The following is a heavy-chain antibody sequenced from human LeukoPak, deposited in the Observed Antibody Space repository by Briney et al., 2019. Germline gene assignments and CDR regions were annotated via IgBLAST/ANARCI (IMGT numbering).Heavy chain of an antibody. V-gene: IGHV1-69*04. J-gene: IGHJ5*02. CDR2: IIPILGIA. D-gene: IGHD6-6*01. Sequence: SVKVSCKASGYTFTSYGISWVRQAPGQGLEWMGRIIPILGIANYAQKFQGRVTITADKSTSTAYMELSSLRSEDTAVYYCARERHSSSSFFRFDPWGQGTLVTVSS. CDR3: ARERHSSSSFFRFDP. CDR1: GYTFTSYG.